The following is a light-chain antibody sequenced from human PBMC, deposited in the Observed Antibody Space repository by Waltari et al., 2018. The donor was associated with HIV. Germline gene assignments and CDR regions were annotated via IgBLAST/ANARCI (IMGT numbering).Light chain of an antibody. V-gene: IGLV2-8*01. J-gene: IGLJ2*01. CDR3: SSYGDNIRVL. Sequence: QSALPQPPSSSGALVQSVPISCTGSRSDICAYDSVPWFQHHPHNAPKLLLYEASKRPSGVPDRFSGSRSGETAFLSVSGLQPDDTAAYFCSSYGDNIRVLFGGGTNLTVL. CDR1: RSDICAYDS. CDR2: EAS.